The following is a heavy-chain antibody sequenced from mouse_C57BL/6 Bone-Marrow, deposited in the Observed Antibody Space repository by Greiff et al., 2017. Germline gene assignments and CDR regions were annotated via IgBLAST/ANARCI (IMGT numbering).Heavy chain of an antibody. V-gene: IGHV1-36*01. CDR2: VYPYNGGT. CDR1: GFTFTDYY. Sequence: EVHLVESGPVLVKPGPSVKISCKASGFTFTDYYMHWVKQSHGKSLEWIGLVYPYNGGTSYNQKFQGKATLTVDTSSSTAYMELNSLTSEDAAVYDCARDYSNLDYLDYGGQGTTVTVSA. D-gene: IGHD2-5*01. J-gene: IGHJ2*01. CDR3: ARDYSNLDYLDY.